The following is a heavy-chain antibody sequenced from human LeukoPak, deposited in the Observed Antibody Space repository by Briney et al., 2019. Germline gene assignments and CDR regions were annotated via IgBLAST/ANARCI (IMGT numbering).Heavy chain of an antibody. CDR2: IRSKTDGGTT. CDR3: TTTWRIQLWLI. Sequence: GGSLRLSCAASGFTFSNAWMSWVRQAPGKGLEWVGRIRSKTDGGTTDYAAPVKGRFTISRDDSKNTLYLQMNSLKTEDTAVYYCTTTWRIQLWLIWGQGTLVTVSS. V-gene: IGHV3-15*01. D-gene: IGHD5-18*01. J-gene: IGHJ4*02. CDR1: GFTFSNAW.